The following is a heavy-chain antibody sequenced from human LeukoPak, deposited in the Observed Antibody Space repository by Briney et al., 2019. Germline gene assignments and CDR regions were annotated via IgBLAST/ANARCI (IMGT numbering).Heavy chain of an antibody. Sequence: PSETLSLTCTVSGGSISSYYWSWIRHPPGKGLEWIGYIYYSGSTNYNPSLKSRVTISVDTSKNHFSLKLSSVTAADTAVYYCARGPENWFDPWSQGTLVTVSS. J-gene: IGHJ5*02. CDR1: GGSISSYY. CDR2: IYYSGST. V-gene: IGHV4-59*01. CDR3: ARGPENWFDP.